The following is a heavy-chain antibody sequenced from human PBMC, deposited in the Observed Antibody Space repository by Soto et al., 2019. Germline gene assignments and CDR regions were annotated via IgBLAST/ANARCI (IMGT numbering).Heavy chain of an antibody. CDR2: ISGSGGST. V-gene: IGHV3-23*01. CDR3: AKCHYYDFWSGYYHQPNYYYGMDV. CDR1: RFTFSSYA. D-gene: IGHD3-3*01. J-gene: IGHJ6*02. Sequence: GGSLRLSCAASRFTFSSYAMSWVRQAPGKGLEWVSAISGSGGSTYYADSVKGRFTISRDNSKNTLYLQMNSLRAEDTAVYYCAKCHYYDFWSGYYHQPNYYYGMDVWGQGTTVTVSS.